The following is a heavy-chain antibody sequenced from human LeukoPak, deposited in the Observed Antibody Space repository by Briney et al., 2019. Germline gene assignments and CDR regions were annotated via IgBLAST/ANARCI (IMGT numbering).Heavy chain of an antibody. D-gene: IGHD6-6*01. J-gene: IGHJ2*01. CDR3: ASAKHEYSSSSGGADYRYFDL. V-gene: IGHV1-69*05. CDR2: IIPIFGTA. CDR1: GGTFSSYA. Sequence: SVKVSCKASGGTFSSYAISWVRQAPGQGLEWMGGIIPIFGTANYAQKFQGRVTITTDESTSTAYMGPSSLRSEDTAVYYCASAKHEYSSSSGGADYRYFDLWGRGTLVTVSS.